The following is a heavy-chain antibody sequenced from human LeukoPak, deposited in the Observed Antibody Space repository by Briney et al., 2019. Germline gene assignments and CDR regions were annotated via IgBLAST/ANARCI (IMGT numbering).Heavy chain of an antibody. CDR2: ISSSSTYI. J-gene: IGHJ4*02. CDR1: GFTFDSYG. CDR3: ARAYCSSTRCSYYFDS. D-gene: IGHD2-2*01. Sequence: KAGGSLRLSCAASGFTFDSYGMNWVRQAPGKGLEWISSISSSSTYIYYADLVKGRFNISRDNAKNSLYLQINSLRAEDTAVYYCARAYCSSTRCSYYFDSWGQGTLVTVSS. V-gene: IGHV3-21*01.